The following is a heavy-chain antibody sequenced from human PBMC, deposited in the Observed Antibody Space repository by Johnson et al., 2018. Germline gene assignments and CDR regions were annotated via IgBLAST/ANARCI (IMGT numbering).Heavy chain of an antibody. D-gene: IGHD3-22*01. V-gene: IGHV3-23*04. CDR1: GFTFSSYA. CDR3: ARDVPGSSGYSFQH. CDR2: ISGRGGST. J-gene: IGHJ1*01. Sequence: VQLVESGGGLVQSGGSLRLSCAASGFTFSSYAMSWVRQAPGKGLEWVSAISGRGGSTYYADSVKGRFTISRDNYKTTLYLQMNSRRAEDTAVYYCARDVPGSSGYSFQHWGQGTLVTVSS.